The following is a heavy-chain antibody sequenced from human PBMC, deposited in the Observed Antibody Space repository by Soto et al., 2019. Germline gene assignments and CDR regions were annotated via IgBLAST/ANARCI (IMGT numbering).Heavy chain of an antibody. V-gene: IGHV6-1*01. CDR3: ARRWGRTFDY. D-gene: IGHD7-27*01. J-gene: IGHJ4*02. Sequence: SQTLSLTCAISGDSVSSNSAAWNWIRQSPSRGLEWLGRTYYRSKWYNDYAVSVKSRITINPDTSKNQFSPKLSSVTVADTAVYYCARRWGRTFDYWGQGTLVTSPQ. CDR1: GDSVSSNSAA. CDR2: TYYRSKWYN.